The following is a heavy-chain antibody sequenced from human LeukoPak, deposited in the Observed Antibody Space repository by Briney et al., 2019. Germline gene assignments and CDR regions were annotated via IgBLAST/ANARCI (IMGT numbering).Heavy chain of an antibody. Sequence: ASVTVSCTASGYTFTSYGISWVRQAPGKGLEWMGWISAYNGNTHYAQKLQGRVTMTTDPSTSTAYMELRSLRSDDTAVYYGARWLPDDAFDIWGQGTMVTVSS. V-gene: IGHV1-18*01. D-gene: IGHD5-12*01. J-gene: IGHJ3*02. CDR2: ISAYNGNT. CDR3: ARWLPDDAFDI. CDR1: GYTFTSYG.